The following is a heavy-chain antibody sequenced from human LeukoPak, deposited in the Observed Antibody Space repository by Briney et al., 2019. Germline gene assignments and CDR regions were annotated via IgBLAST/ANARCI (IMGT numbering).Heavy chain of an antibody. D-gene: IGHD1-26*01. CDR1: GGSISSSDYY. V-gene: IGHV4-39*01. J-gene: IGHJ4*02. CDR2: IYYSGST. Sequence: SETLSLTCTVSGGSISSSDYYWGWIRQPPGKGLEWIGSIYYSGSTYYNPSLKGRVTISVDTSKNQFSLKLSSVTAADTAMYFCARSFSDKFYFENWGQGTLVTVSS. CDR3: ARSFSDKFYFEN.